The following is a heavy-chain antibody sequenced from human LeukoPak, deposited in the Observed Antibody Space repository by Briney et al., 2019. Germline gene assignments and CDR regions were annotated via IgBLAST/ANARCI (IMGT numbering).Heavy chain of an antibody. D-gene: IGHD3-3*01. CDR3: ARADLYYDFWSGYSQGVHYFDY. V-gene: IGHV1-3*01. J-gene: IGHJ4*02. Sequence: GASVKVSCKASGYTFTSYAMHWVRQAPGQRLEWMGWINAGNGNTKYSQKFQGRVTITRDTSASTAYMELSSLRSVDTAVYYCARADLYYDFWSGYSQGVHYFDYWGQGTLVTVSS. CDR1: GYTFTSYA. CDR2: INAGNGNT.